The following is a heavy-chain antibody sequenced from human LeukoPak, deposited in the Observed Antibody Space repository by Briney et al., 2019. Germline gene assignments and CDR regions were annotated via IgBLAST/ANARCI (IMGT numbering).Heavy chain of an antibody. Sequence: GGSLRLSCAASGFTFSSYAMSWVRQAPGKGLEWVSAISGSGGSAYYADSVKGRFTISRDNSKNTLYLQMNSLGAEDTALYYCAKDRPHYYYGSGSYYAQYDAFDIWGQGTMVTVSS. CDR3: AKDRPHYYYGSGSYYAQYDAFDI. CDR1: GFTFSSYA. CDR2: ISGSGGSA. D-gene: IGHD3-10*01. V-gene: IGHV3-23*01. J-gene: IGHJ3*02.